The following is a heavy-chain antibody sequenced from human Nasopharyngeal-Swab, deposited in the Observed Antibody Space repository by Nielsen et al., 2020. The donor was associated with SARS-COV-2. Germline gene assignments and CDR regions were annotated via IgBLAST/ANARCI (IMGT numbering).Heavy chain of an antibody. V-gene: IGHV4-59*08. CDR1: GGSFSGHY. CDR3: ARQENSYGLSYFDY. Sequence: SQTLSLTCAVYGGSFSGHYWSWIRQPPGKGLEWIGYIYYSGSTNYNPSLKSRVTISVDTSKNQFSLKLSSVTAADTAVYYCARQENSYGLSYFDYWGQGTLVTVSS. J-gene: IGHJ4*02. D-gene: IGHD5-18*01. CDR2: IYYSGST.